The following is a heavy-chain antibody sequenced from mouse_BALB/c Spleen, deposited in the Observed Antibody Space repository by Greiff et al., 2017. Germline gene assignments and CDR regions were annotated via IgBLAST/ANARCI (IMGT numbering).Heavy chain of an antibody. V-gene: IGHV2-9*02. Sequence: VKVVESGPGLVAPSQSLSITCTVSGFSLTSYGVHWVRQPPGKGLEWLGVIWAGGSTNYNSALMSRLSISKDNSKSQVFLKMNSLQTDDTAMYYCARDGRDDCFAYWGQGTLVTVSA. D-gene: IGHD2-4*01. CDR3: ARDGRDDCFAY. CDR1: GFSLTSYG. J-gene: IGHJ3*01. CDR2: IWAGGST.